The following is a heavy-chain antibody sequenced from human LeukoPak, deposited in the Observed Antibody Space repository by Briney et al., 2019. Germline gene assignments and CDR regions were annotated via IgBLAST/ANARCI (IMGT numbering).Heavy chain of an antibody. D-gene: IGHD3-3*01. CDR3: AKGPYYDFWSGRYYFDY. CDR2: IWYDGSNK. CDR1: GFTFSSYG. J-gene: IGHJ4*02. Sequence: PGGSLRLSCAASGFTFSSYGMHWVRQAPGKGLEWVAVIWYDGSNKYYADSVKGRFTISRDNSKNTLYLQMNSLRAEDTAVYYCAKGPYYDFWSGRYYFDYWGQGTLVTVSS. V-gene: IGHV3-33*06.